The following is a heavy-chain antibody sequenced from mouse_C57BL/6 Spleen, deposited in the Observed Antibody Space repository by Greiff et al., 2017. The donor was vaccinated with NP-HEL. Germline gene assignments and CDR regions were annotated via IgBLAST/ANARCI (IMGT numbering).Heavy chain of an antibody. Sequence: VQLQQSGPELVKPGASVKMSYKASGYTFTDYNMHWVKQSHGKSLEWIGYINPNNGGTSYNQKFKGKATLTVNKSSSTAYMELRSLTSEDSAVYSCARGTAQALYAMDYWGQGTSVTVSS. J-gene: IGHJ4*01. CDR3: ARGTAQALYAMDY. D-gene: IGHD3-2*02. CDR1: GYTFTDYN. CDR2: INPNNGGT. V-gene: IGHV1-22*01.